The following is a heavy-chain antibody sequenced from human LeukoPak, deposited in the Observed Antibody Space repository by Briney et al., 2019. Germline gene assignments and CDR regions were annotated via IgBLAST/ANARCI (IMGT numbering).Heavy chain of an antibody. V-gene: IGHV5-51*01. D-gene: IGHD6-13*01. CDR2: IYPGDSDT. CDR3: ARVRSSSGAAKFDP. Sequence: GESPKISWRGSGYSFTSYWIGWVRQMPGKGLEWMGIIYPGDSDTRYSPSFQGQVTISADKSISTAYLQWSSLKASDTAMYYCARVRSSSGAAKFDPWGQGTLVTVSS. CDR1: GYSFTSYW. J-gene: IGHJ5*02.